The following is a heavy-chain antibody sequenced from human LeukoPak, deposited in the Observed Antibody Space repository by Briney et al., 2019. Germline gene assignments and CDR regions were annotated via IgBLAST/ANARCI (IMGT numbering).Heavy chain of an antibody. Sequence: ASVKVSCKASGYTFTGYYMHWVRQAPGQGPEWMGWINPNSGGTNYAQKFQGRVTMTRDTSISTAYMELSRLRSDDTAVYYCARDAPILGYCSSTSCYAVPYYYYGMDVWGQGTTVTVSS. V-gene: IGHV1-2*02. CDR1: GYTFTGYY. CDR2: INPNSGGT. D-gene: IGHD2-2*01. J-gene: IGHJ6*02. CDR3: ARDAPILGYCSSTSCYAVPYYYYGMDV.